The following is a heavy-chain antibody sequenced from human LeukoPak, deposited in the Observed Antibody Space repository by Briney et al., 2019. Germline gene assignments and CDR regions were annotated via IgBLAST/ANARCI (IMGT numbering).Heavy chain of an antibody. CDR2: IKEDGSEK. V-gene: IGHV3-7*01. J-gene: IGHJ4*02. Sequence: GGSLRLSCAASGFTFRCYWMGWVRQAPGKGLEWVANIKEDGSEKYYLDSVKGRFTMSKDNAKNSMDLQMNSLRAADTAVYYCVRDGYGHGDDYNDGGQGSLVTVAS. CDR1: GFTFRCYW. CDR3: VRDGYGHGDDYND. D-gene: IGHD4-17*01.